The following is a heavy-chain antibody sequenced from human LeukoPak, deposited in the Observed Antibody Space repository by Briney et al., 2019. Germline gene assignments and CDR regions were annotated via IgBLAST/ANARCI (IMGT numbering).Heavy chain of an antibody. D-gene: IGHD3-10*01. J-gene: IGHJ5*02. CDR1: GGSFSGYY. V-gene: IGHV4-34*01. CDR2: INHSGST. Sequence: SETLSLTCAVYGGSFSGYYWSWIRQPPGKGLEWIGEINHSGSTNYNPSLKSRVTISVDTSKNQFSLKLSSVTAADTAVYYCARSYYYGSGSYYLKPNWFDPWGQGTLVTVSS. CDR3: ARSYYYGSGSYYLKPNWFDP.